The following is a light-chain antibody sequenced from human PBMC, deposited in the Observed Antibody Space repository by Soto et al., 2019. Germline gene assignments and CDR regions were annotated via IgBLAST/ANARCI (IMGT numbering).Light chain of an antibody. CDR2: GAS. CDR3: QQYGNSPWT. J-gene: IGKJ1*01. V-gene: IGKV3-20*01. CDR1: QTVSSSL. Sequence: EIVLTQSPGTLSLYLGERATLSCRASQTVSSSLLAWYQQKPGQPPRLLIYGASRRATGIPDRFSGSGSETHSTLSISGLEPEDFAVYYCQQYGNSPWTFGQGTKVDIK.